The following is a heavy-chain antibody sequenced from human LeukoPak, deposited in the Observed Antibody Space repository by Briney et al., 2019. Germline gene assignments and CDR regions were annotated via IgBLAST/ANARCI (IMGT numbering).Heavy chain of an antibody. CDR2: ISWNSGSI. D-gene: IGHD3-3*01. J-gene: IGHJ6*03. CDR1: GFTFDDYA. V-gene: IGHV3-9*01. Sequence: GGSLRLSYAASGFTFDDYAMHWVRQAPGKGLEWVSGISWNSGSIGYADSVKGRFTISRDNAKNTLYLQMNSLRVEDTAVYYCAKGTIFGVVTPYYMDVWGKGTTVTVSS. CDR3: AKGTIFGVVTPYYMDV.